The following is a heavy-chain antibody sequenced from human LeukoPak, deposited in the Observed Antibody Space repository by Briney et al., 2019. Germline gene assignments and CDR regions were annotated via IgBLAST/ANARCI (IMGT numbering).Heavy chain of an antibody. CDR1: GGSISDNDYS. D-gene: IGHD3-10*01. CDR2: IHYSGTT. CDR3: ARRYYFVSGSYYPFDF. V-gene: IGHV4-39*01. Sequence: SETLSLTCNVSGGSISDNDYSWDWIRQPPGKGLEWMGCIHYSGTTYSNPSLKSRISTSVDTSKSQFSLKLRSVTAADTAVYYCARRYYFVSGSYYPFDFWGQGTLVTVS. J-gene: IGHJ4*02.